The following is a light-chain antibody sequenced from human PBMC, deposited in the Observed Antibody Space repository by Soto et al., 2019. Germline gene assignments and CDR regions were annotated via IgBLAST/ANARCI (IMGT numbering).Light chain of an antibody. CDR2: GAS. Sequence: EILMTQSPDTLSVSPGERATLSCRASQSVSSHLAWYQKKPGQAPRLLIYGASTRVTGIPARISGSGSGTEFTLTITSLQSEDFGVYHCQQYHNWWTFGQGTKVDIK. CDR3: QQYHNWWT. CDR1: QSVSSH. V-gene: IGKV3-15*01. J-gene: IGKJ1*01.